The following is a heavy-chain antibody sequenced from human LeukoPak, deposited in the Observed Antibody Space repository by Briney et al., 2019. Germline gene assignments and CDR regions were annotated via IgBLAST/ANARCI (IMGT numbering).Heavy chain of an antibody. Sequence: GGSLRLSCEVSGFTFRSYWMSWVRQAPGKGLEWEANIKQDGTAKYYVDSVKGRFTISRDNAKNSLYLQMNSLRAEDTAVYYCVRDPHYDSGGYYWAFDNWGQGTLVTVSS. D-gene: IGHD3-22*01. J-gene: IGHJ4*02. CDR3: VRDPHYDSGGYYWAFDN. CDR2: IKQDGTAK. CDR1: GFTFRSYW. V-gene: IGHV3-7*01.